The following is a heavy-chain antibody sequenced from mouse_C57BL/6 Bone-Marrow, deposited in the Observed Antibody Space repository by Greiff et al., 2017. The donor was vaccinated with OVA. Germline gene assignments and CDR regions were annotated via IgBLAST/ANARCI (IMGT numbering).Heavy chain of an antibody. CDR3: ARDHDGYSFAY. CDR2: ISYDGSN. Sequence: EVKLVESGPGLVKPSQSLSLTCSVTGYSITSGYYWNWIRQFPGNKLEWMGYISYDGSNNYNPSLKNRISITRDTSKNQFFLKLNSVTTEDTATYYCARDHDGYSFAYWGQGTLVTVSA. V-gene: IGHV3-6*01. CDR1: GYSITSGYY. J-gene: IGHJ3*01. D-gene: IGHD2-3*01.